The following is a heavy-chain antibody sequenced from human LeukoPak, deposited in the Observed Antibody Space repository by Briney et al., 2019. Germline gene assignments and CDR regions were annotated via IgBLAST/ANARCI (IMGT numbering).Heavy chain of an antibody. CDR2: IYVSGST. CDR1: DGSISNYY. V-gene: IGHV4-4*07. J-gene: IGHJ4*02. CDR3: ARWISCGWDCHILDY. D-gene: IGHD2-21*02. Sequence: PSETLSLTCTVSDGSISNYYWTWIRQPAGKGLEWIGRIYVSGSTNYNPSLKSRVTISVDTSKNEFSLKLNSVTAADTAVYYCARWISCGWDCHILDYWGQGILVTVSS.